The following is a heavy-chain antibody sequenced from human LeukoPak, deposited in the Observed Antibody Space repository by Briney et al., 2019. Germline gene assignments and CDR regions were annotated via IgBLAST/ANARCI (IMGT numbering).Heavy chain of an antibody. V-gene: IGHV3-21*01. CDR2: ISSSSSYI. J-gene: IGHJ4*02. CDR3: AKVATMLGFDY. Sequence: GGSLRLSCAASGFTFSSYSMNWARQAPGKGLEWVSSISSSSSYIYYADSVKGRFTISRDNAKNSLYLQMNSLRAEDTAVYYCAKVATMLGFDYWGQGTLVTVSS. CDR1: GFTFSSYS. D-gene: IGHD5-12*01.